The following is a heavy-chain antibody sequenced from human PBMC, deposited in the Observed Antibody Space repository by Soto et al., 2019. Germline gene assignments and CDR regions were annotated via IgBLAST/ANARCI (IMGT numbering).Heavy chain of an antibody. CDR2: IIPVFGIA. J-gene: IGHJ6*02. CDR1: GGTFSRYS. Sequence: QVQLVQSGAEVKKPGSSVKVSCKASGGTFSRYSFTWVRQAPGHGLEWMGRIIPVFGIASYAQKFQGRVTISAEESTSTAYMELSSLRFEDTAVYYCAREDRDRETGLVPAAIDGMDVWGQGTTVPVSS. D-gene: IGHD2-2*01. V-gene: IGHV1-69*08. CDR3: AREDRDRETGLVPAAIDGMDV.